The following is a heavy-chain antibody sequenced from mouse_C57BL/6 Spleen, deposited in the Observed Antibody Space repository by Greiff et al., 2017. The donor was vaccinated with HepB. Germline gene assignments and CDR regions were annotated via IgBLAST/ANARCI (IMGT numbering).Heavy chain of an antibody. CDR2: ILPGSGST. CDR1: GYTFTGYW. D-gene: IGHD1-1*01. J-gene: IGHJ4*01. V-gene: IGHV1-9*01. Sequence: VNVVESGAELMKPGASVKLSCKATGYTFTGYWIEWVKQRPGHGLEWIGEILPGSGSTNYNEKFKGKATFTADTSSNTAYMQLSSLTTEDSAIYYGAREATEVPLYAMDYWGQGTSVTVSS. CDR3: AREATEVPLYAMDY.